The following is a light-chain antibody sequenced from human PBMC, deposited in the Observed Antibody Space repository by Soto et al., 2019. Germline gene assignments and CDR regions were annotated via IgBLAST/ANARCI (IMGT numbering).Light chain of an antibody. CDR2: DAA. CDR3: QQTSSATCT. V-gene: IGKV1-39*01. CDR1: QNIDTY. J-gene: IGKJ3*01. Sequence: DIQMTQSPYSLSAAVGDSVTIXXRASQNIDTYLNWYQQKPGTAPEIXRVDAASLQKGVPSRFSGGGSRTDFTLTITSLQPGDFATYSCQQTSSATCTFGPGTKVDIK.